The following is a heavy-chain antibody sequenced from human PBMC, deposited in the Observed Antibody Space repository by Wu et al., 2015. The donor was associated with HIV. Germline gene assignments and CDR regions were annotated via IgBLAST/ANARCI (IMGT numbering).Heavy chain of an antibody. CDR1: GFIFDGYY. J-gene: IGHJ6*02. Sequence: QVQLLQSTSTVGKPGASVRVSCRASGFIFDGYYIHWVRQAPGQGLEWMGWTNPYRGVTNYAQKFKGRVTMTSNASMNTTYMDLTRLTFDDTAIYFCARLRVPGYCSGGTCAPDYYSGLDVWGQGTTLTVSS. V-gene: IGHV1-2*02. CDR2: TNPYRGVT. D-gene: IGHD2-15*01. CDR3: ARLRVPGYCSGGTCAPDYYSGLDV.